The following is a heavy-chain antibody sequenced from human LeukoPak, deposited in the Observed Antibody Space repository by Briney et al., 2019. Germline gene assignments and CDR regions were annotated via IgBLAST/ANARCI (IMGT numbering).Heavy chain of an antibody. Sequence: PSQTLSLTCTVSGGPLRSGDFVWGWLRQHPGKGLEWIGYICYSGTPYYSPSLKSRVTLSLDTSKNQFSLKLSSVTAADPALYYCGGALCSGGSQRERGQGILVTVSS. CDR1: GGPLRSGDFV. D-gene: IGHD2-15*01. CDR2: ICYSGTP. CDR3: GGALCSGGSQRE. V-gene: IGHV4-31*03. J-gene: IGHJ4*02.